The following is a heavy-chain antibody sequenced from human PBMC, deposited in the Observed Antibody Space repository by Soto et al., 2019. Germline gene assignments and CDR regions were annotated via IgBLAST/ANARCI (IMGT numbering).Heavy chain of an antibody. CDR3: ASGGGDDWYFDL. CDR2: IYYSGST. CDR1: GGSISSYY. Sequence: QVQLQESGPGLVKPSETLSLTSTVSGGSISSYYWSWIRQPPGKGLEWIGYIYYSGSTNYNPSLKSRVTISVDTSKNQFSLKLSSVTAADTAVYYCASGGGDDWYFDLWGRGTLVTVSS. V-gene: IGHV4-59*01. J-gene: IGHJ2*01. D-gene: IGHD2-21*02.